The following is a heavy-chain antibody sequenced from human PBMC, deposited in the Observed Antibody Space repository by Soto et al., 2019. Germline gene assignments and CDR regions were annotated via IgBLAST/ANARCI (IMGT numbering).Heavy chain of an antibody. J-gene: IGHJ2*01. CDR1: GYTFTSYG. CDR3: ARDHGSYYDMSVSPWYFDL. V-gene: IGHV1-18*01. D-gene: IGHD3-22*01. CDR2: ISAYNGNT. Sequence: QVQLVQSGAEVKKPGASVKVSCKASGYTFTSYGISWVRQAPGQGLEWMGWISAYNGNTNYAQKLQGRVTMTTDTTTSPANMALRSLRSDDTAVYYCARDHGSYYDMSVSPWYFDLWGRGPLVTVSS.